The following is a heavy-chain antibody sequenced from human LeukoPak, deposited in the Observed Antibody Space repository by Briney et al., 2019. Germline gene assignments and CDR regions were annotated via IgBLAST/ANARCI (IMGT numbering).Heavy chain of an antibody. CDR1: GFTFSNAW. Sequence: GGSLRLSCAASGFTFSNAWMSWVRQAPGKGLEWVGRIKSKADGETIDYAAPVKGRFAISRDESRNTLYLQMNSLKTEDTAVYYCSTEGSSFDYWGQGTLVTVSS. D-gene: IGHD3-10*01. V-gene: IGHV3-15*01. J-gene: IGHJ4*02. CDR3: STEGSSFDY. CDR2: IKSKADGETI.